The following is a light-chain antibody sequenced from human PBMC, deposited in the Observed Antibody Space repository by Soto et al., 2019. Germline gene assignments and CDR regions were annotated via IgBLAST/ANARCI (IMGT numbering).Light chain of an antibody. CDR1: ESVLYPSNNENY. Sequence: DIVMTQSPDSLAVSLGERATINCRSSESVLYPSNNENYLAWYQQKPGQSPRLLIYWASTRESGVPVRFSGSGSGTDFTLTISSLQAEDVAVYYCQQYYRSPQTFGQGTKVEI. J-gene: IGKJ1*01. CDR3: QQYYRSPQT. CDR2: WAS. V-gene: IGKV4-1*01.